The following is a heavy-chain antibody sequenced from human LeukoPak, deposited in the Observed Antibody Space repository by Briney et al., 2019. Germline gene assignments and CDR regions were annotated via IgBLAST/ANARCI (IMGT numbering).Heavy chain of an antibody. V-gene: IGHV3-49*04. CDR2: IRSKTYGGTT. D-gene: IGHD3-10*01. CDR3: SRDYDSANHIDAFGI. J-gene: IGHJ3*02. Sequence: GGSLRLSCAASGFTFSMYKMSWVRQAPGRGLEWVGFIRSKTYGGTTQYAASVQGRFIISRDDSKSIAYLQMDSLKTEDTAVYFCSRDYDSANHIDAFGIWGQGTLVTVSP. CDR1: GFTFSMYK.